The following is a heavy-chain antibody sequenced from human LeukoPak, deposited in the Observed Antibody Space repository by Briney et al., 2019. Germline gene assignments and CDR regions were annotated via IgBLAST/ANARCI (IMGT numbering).Heavy chain of an antibody. J-gene: IGHJ4*02. Sequence: GGSLRLSSAASGFTFSSYGMHWVRQAPGKGLEWVAFIRYDGSNKYYADSVKGRFTISRDNSKNTPYLQMNSLRAEDTAVYYCAKVAVAGFAPPDYWGQGTLVTVSS. V-gene: IGHV3-30*02. CDR1: GFTFSSYG. D-gene: IGHD6-19*01. CDR2: IRYDGSNK. CDR3: AKVAVAGFAPPDY.